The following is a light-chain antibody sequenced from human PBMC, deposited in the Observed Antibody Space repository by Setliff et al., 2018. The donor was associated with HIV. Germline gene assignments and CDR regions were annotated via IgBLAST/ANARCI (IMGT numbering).Light chain of an antibody. J-gene: IGLJ1*01. Sequence: LTQPASVSGSPGQSITISCTGTSSDVGSYNLVSWYQQHPGKAPQLMIYEVSKRPSGVSNRFSGSKSGNTASLTISGLQAEDEADYYCCSYAGSSTPYVFGTGTKVTVL. V-gene: IGLV2-23*02. CDR2: EVS. CDR3: CSYAGSSTPYV. CDR1: SSDVGSYNL.